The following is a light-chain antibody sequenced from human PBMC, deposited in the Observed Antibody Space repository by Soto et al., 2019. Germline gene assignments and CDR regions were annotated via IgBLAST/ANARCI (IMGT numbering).Light chain of an antibody. CDR3: QQYNNWPPIT. CDR2: GAS. J-gene: IGKJ5*01. Sequence: ERVMTQSPATLSVSPGERDTLSCRASQSVSSNLAWYLQRPGQAPRLLIYGASTRATGIPARFSGSGSGTEFTLTISSLQSEDFGVYYCQQYNNWPPITFGQGTRLEIK. CDR1: QSVSSN. V-gene: IGKV3-15*01.